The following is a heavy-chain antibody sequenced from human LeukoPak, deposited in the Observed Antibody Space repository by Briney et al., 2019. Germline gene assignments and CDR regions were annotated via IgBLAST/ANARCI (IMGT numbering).Heavy chain of an antibody. Sequence: ASVKVSFMASGYTFTSYGISWVRQAPGQGLEWMGWISPNNGNTKYALKLQGRVTMTTDTSTSTAYMELRSLTSDDTAVYYCARDLGIALPGDRDYWGQGTLVTVSS. V-gene: IGHV1-18*01. CDR2: ISPNNGNT. D-gene: IGHD6-13*01. CDR3: ARDLGIALPGDRDY. J-gene: IGHJ4*02. CDR1: GYTFTSYG.